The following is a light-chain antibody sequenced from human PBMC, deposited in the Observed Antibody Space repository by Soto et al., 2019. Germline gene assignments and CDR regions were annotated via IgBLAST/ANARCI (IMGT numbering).Light chain of an antibody. V-gene: IGLV2-23*01. Sequence: QSALSQPASVSGSRGQSITISCTGTSSGVGNYNLVSWYQQYPGKAPKLRIFEDTKRPSGVSHRFSGSKSGNTASLTIAGLQPEDAADYYCCSYAGSSTMTFGGGTKLTVL. J-gene: IGLJ2*01. CDR1: SSGVGNYNL. CDR2: EDT. CDR3: CSYAGSSTMT.